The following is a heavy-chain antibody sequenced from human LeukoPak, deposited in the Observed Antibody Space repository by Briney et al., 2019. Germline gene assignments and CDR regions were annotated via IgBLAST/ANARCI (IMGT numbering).Heavy chain of an antibody. CDR3: AREVDTAMVTLPLYYFDY. J-gene: IGHJ4*02. CDR1: GGSFSGYY. Sequence: SETLSLTCAVYGGSFSGYYWSWIRQPPGKGLEWIGEINHSGSTNYNPSLKSRVTISVHTSKNQFSLKLSSVTAADTAVYYCAREVDTAMVTLPLYYFDYWGQGTLVTVSS. D-gene: IGHD5-18*01. CDR2: INHSGST. V-gene: IGHV4-34*01.